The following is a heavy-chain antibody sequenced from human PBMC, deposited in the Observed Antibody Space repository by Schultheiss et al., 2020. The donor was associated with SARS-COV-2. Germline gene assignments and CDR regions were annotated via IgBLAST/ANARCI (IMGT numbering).Heavy chain of an antibody. CDR1: EFTFSKYW. J-gene: IGHJ4*02. V-gene: IGHV3-74*01. CDR3: ARDVSGKEDY. D-gene: IGHD3-16*01. Sequence: GESLKISCAASEFTFSKYWIHWVRHAPGKGLMWVARINEDGTTTNYADSVKGRFTISRDNAKKTLYLQMSGLRADDTGVYYCARDVSGKEDYWGQGTLVTVSS. CDR2: INEDGTTT.